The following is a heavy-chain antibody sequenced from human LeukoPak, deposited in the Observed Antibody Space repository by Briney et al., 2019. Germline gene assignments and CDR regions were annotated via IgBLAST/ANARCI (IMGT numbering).Heavy chain of an antibody. Sequence: GGSLRLSCAASGFTFSSYAMHWVRQAPGKGLEWVAVISYDGSNKYYADSVKGRFTISRDNSKNTLYLQMNSLRAEDTAVYYCARGTGGNTQGHFDYWGQGTLVTVSS. CDR1: GFTFSSYA. D-gene: IGHD4-23*01. J-gene: IGHJ4*02. V-gene: IGHV3-30-3*01. CDR2: ISYDGSNK. CDR3: ARGTGGNTQGHFDY.